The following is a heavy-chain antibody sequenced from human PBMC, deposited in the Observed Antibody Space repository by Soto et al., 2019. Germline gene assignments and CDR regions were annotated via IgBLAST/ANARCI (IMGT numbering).Heavy chain of an antibody. D-gene: IGHD6-19*01. V-gene: IGHV1-69*06. J-gene: IGHJ6*02. Sequence: QVQLVQSGAEVKKPGSSVKVSCKASGGTFSSYAISWVRQAPGQGLEWMRGIIPIFGTANYAQKFQGRVTITADKSTSTAYMELSSLRSEDTAVYYCARAQYSSGWYGYYYYGMDVWGQGTTVTVSS. CDR1: GGTFSSYA. CDR3: ARAQYSSGWYGYYYYGMDV. CDR2: IIPIFGTA.